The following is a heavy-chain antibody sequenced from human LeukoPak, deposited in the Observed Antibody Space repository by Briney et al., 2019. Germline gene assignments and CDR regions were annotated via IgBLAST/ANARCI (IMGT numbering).Heavy chain of an antibody. CDR3: ARSARLMKGVVEVTALDD. Sequence: GGSLRLSCAASGFTFNSFSMNWVRQAPGKGLEWVSSISSSSSYLDYADSVKGRFTIARDNAKNSVYLEMNSLRADDTAVYYCARSARLMKGVVEVTALDDWGQGTLVTVSS. CDR2: ISSSSSYL. V-gene: IGHV3-21*01. D-gene: IGHD3-3*01. J-gene: IGHJ4*02. CDR1: GFTFNSFS.